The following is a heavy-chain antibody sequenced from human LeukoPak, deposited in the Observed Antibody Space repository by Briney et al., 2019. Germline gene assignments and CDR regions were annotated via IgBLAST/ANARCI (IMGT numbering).Heavy chain of an antibody. Sequence: GGSLRLSCATSGFTFSGADMHWVRQVSGKGLEWVGRIRSKGNKYATEYAASVEGRFTIPRDDSKNTAYLQMNSLKTEDTAVYYCIHYGSGSYSTDYWGQGTQVTVSS. CDR2: IRSKGNKYAT. J-gene: IGHJ4*02. V-gene: IGHV3-73*01. CDR1: GFTFSGAD. CDR3: IHYGSGSYSTDY. D-gene: IGHD3-10*01.